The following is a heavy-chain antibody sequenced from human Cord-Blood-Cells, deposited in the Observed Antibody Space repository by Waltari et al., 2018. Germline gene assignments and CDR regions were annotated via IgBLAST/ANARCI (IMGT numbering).Heavy chain of an antibody. CDR3: ARHWFSWNYDFDI. J-gene: IGHJ3*02. CDR1: GYSFTSYW. V-gene: IGHV5-51*01. Sequence: EVQLVQPGAEVKKPGESLKISCKGSGYSFTSYWIGWVRQMPGKGLEWSGIIYPGDSDTRYSPSFEGQVTTSADKSSSTAYLQWGSLKASDTAMYYCARHWFSWNYDFDIWGQGTMVTVSS. CDR2: IYPGDSDT. D-gene: IGHD1-7*01.